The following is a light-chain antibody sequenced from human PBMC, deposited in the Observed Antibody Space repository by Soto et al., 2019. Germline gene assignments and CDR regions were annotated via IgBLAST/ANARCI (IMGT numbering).Light chain of an antibody. CDR3: QQYNNWPPWT. J-gene: IGKJ1*01. V-gene: IGKV3-15*01. CDR2: GAS. Sequence: EIVMTQSPATLSVSPGERATLSCRASQSVDSNLAWYQQRPGQAPRLLIYGASTRATGIPVRFSGSGSGTEFTLTISSLQSEDFAVYYCQQYNNWPPWTFGQGTKEEIK. CDR1: QSVDSN.